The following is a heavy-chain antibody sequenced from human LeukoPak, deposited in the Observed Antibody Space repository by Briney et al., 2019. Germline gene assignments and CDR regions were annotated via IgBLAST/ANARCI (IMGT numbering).Heavy chain of an antibody. CDR3: ARAAPYYYGSGSYYPLYYYGMDV. CDR2: MNPNSGNT. V-gene: IGHV1-8*02. CDR1: GGTFSSYA. Sequence: GASVKVSCKASGGTFSSYAISWVRQATGQGLEWMGWMNPNSGNTGYAQKFQGRVTMTRNTSISAAYMELSSLRSEDTAVYYCARAAPYYYGSGSYYPLYYYGMDVWGQGTTVTVSS. J-gene: IGHJ6*02. D-gene: IGHD3-10*01.